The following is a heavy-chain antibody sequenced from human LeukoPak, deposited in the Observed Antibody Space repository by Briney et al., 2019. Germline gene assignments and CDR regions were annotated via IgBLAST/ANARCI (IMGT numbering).Heavy chain of an antibody. V-gene: IGHV4-39*07. CDR3: ARKAGRRKLLWFGEEGRPYYYYMDV. CDR1: GGSISSSSYY. Sequence: PSETLSLTCTVSGGSISSSSYYWGWIRQPPGKGLEWIGEIDHSGSTNYNPSLKSRVTISVDTSKSQFSLKLSSVTAADTAVYYCARKAGRRKLLWFGEEGRPYYYYMDVWGKGTTVTVSS. CDR2: IDHSGST. D-gene: IGHD3-10*01. J-gene: IGHJ6*03.